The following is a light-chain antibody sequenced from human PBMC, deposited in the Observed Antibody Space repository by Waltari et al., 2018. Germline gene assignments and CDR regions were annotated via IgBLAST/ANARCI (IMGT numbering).Light chain of an antibody. CDR2: EVT. J-gene: IGLJ2*01. V-gene: IGLV2-8*01. CDR3: SSYGGNNNIL. CDR1: SSDVGGFNY. Sequence: QSALTQPPSASGSPGQSVTISCTGTSSDVGGFNYVSWHHHHPGKAPKLIIFEVTKRPSGVPDRFSGSKSGNTASLTVSGLQSEDEADYYCSSYGGNNNILFGGGTKLSVL.